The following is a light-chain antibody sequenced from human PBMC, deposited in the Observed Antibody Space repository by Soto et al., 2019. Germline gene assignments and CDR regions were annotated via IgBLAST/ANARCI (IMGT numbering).Light chain of an antibody. J-gene: IGLJ1*01. CDR3: CSYAGSYTYV. CDR1: SSDVGGYNY. CDR2: DVS. V-gene: IGLV2-11*01. Sequence: QSALNQPRSVSGSPGQSVTISCTGTSSDVGGYNYVSWYQQHPGKAPKLMIYDVSKRPSGVPDRFSGSKSGNTASLTISGLQAEDEADYYCCSYAGSYTYVFGTGTKLPVL.